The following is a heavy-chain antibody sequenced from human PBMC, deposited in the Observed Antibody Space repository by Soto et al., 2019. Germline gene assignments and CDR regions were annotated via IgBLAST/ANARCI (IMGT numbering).Heavy chain of an antibody. J-gene: IGHJ4*02. CDR1: GYSFTRYY. CDR2: ISAYNGNT. CDR3: ARDRGEVAGQYFDY. Sequence: ASVKVSCKASGYSFTRYYINWVRQAPGQGLEWMGWISAYNGNTHYEEKLQGRVTLTTDTSTSTAYMELRSLRSDDTAVYFCARDRGEVAGQYFDYWGQGTLVTVSS. D-gene: IGHD6-19*01. V-gene: IGHV1-18*01.